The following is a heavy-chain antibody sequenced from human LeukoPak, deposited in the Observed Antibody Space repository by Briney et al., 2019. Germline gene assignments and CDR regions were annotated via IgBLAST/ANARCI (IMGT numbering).Heavy chain of an antibody. CDR2: INHSGST. D-gene: IGHD6-19*01. Sequence: SETLSLTCAVYGGSFSGYYWSWIRQPPGKGLEWIGEINHSGSTNYNPPLKSRVTISVDTSKNQFSLKLSSVTAADTAVYYCARGTTAVAGTPSSDFDYWGQGTLVTVSS. V-gene: IGHV4-34*01. CDR1: GGSFSGYY. CDR3: ARGTTAVAGTPSSDFDY. J-gene: IGHJ4*02.